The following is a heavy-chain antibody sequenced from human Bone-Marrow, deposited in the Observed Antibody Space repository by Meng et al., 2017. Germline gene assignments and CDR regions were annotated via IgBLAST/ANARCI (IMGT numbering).Heavy chain of an antibody. CDR2: INHSGST. V-gene: IGHV4-34*01. CDR3: ARGPTTMAHDFDY. CDR1: GGSFSDYH. J-gene: IGHJ4*02. D-gene: IGHD4-11*01. Sequence: QVQLQRGGAGLLKPSETLSLTCVVCGGSFSDYHWSWIRQPPGKGLGWIGEINHSGSTNYNPSLEIRATISVDTSQNNLSLKLSSVTAADSAVYYCARGPTTMAHDFDYWGQGTLVTVSS.